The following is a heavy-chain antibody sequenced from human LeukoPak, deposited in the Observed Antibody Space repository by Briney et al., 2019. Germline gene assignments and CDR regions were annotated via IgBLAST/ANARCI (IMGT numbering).Heavy chain of an antibody. CDR2: INHSGST. D-gene: IGHD3-22*01. J-gene: IGHJ1*01. Sequence: PSETLSLTCAVYGGSFSGYYWSWIRQPPGKGLEWIGEINHSGSTNYNPSLKSRVTISVDTSKNQFSLKLSSVTAADTAVYYCAIYYYDTSGHQGFQHWGQGTLVTVSS. CDR1: GGSFSGYY. CDR3: AIYYYDTSGHQGFQH. V-gene: IGHV4-34*01.